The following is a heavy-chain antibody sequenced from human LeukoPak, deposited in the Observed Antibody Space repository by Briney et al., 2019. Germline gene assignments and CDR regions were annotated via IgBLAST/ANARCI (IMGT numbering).Heavy chain of an antibody. V-gene: IGHV3-48*02. J-gene: IGHJ6*02. CDR1: GFTFSSHT. D-gene: IGHD3-9*01. CDR3: ARGHYDVLAVYYYYGMDV. Sequence: GGSLRLSCAASGFTFSSHTMNWVRQAPGQGLEWISYITSSSDAIYYADSVRGRFTISRDNAKNSLYLEMDSLRDEDTAVYYCARGHYDVLAVYYYYGMDVWGPGSTVTVSS. CDR2: ITSSSDAI.